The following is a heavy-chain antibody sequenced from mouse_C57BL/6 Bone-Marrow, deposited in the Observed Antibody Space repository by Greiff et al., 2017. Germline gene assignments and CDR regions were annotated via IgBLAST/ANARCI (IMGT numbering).Heavy chain of an antibody. CDR2: ISSGGSYT. CDR3: ASSSYDYDGADY. Sequence: EVKLEESGGDLVKPGGSLKLSCAASGFTFSSYGMSWVRQTPDKRLEWVATISSGGSYTYYPDSVKGRFTISRDNAKNTLYLQMSSLKSEDTAMYYCASSSYDYDGADYWGQGTSVTVSS. V-gene: IGHV5-6*02. J-gene: IGHJ4*01. D-gene: IGHD2-4*01. CDR1: GFTFSSYG.